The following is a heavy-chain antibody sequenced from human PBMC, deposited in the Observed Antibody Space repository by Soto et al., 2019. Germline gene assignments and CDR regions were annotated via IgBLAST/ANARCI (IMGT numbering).Heavy chain of an antibody. V-gene: IGHV4-59*01. CDR2: IYYSGST. D-gene: IGHD1-1*01. J-gene: IGHJ5*02. CDR3: AREAGVQYPFDP. CDR1: GGSIRSYY. Sequence: QVQLQESGPGLVKPSETLSLTCTVSGGSIRSYYWSWIRQPPGKGLEWIGYIYYSGSTNYNPSLKSRVTISVDTSKSPFSLKLSSVTAADTAMYYCAREAGVQYPFDPWGQGTLVTVSS.